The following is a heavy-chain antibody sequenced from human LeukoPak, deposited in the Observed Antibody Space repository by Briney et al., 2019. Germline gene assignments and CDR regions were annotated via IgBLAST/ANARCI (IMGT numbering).Heavy chain of an antibody. D-gene: IGHD6-13*01. V-gene: IGHV1-3*01. CDR3: ARWVSAAAGTDPSYFDY. CDR2: INAGNGNT. Sequence: ASVKVSCKASGYTFTSYAMHWVRQAPGQRLEWMGWINAGNGNTKYSQKFQGRVTITRDTSASTAYMELSSLRSEDTAVYYCARWVSAAAGTDPSYFDYWGQGTLVTVSS. J-gene: IGHJ4*02. CDR1: GYTFTSYA.